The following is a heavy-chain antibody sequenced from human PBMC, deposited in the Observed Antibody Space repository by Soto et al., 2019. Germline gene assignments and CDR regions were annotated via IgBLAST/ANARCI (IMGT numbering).Heavy chain of an antibody. Sequence: VQLLESGGASVQPGGSLRLSCVASGFNFKAYAMGWVRQAPGKGLEWVSSITATDGNTYYADSVRGRFTISRDNSRNFLFLQMNGLRPEDSALYYCAKDEGTSSTVFDYWGQGTLVTVSS. D-gene: IGHD4-4*01. CDR3: AKDEGTSSTVFDY. CDR2: ITATDGNT. CDR1: GFNFKAYA. V-gene: IGHV3-23*01. J-gene: IGHJ4*02.